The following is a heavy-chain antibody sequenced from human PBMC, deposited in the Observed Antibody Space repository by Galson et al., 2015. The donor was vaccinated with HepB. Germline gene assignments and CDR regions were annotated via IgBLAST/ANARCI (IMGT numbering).Heavy chain of an antibody. V-gene: IGHV5-51*03. Sequence: QSGAEVKKPGESLKISCKASGYSFNTYWIGWVRQMPGKGLEWMGIIYPGDSETKYSPSFQGQGTISRDNSKDTLVLQMNSLRAEDTAVYYCARDLKVVGDLFYYYGLDVWGQGTTVTVS. D-gene: IGHD3-3*01. CDR3: ARDLKVVGDLFYYYGLDV. CDR1: GYSFNTYW. J-gene: IGHJ6*02. CDR2: IYPGDSET.